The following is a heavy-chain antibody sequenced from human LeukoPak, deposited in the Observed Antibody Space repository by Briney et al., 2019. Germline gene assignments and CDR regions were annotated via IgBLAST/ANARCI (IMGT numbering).Heavy chain of an antibody. D-gene: IGHD2-15*01. CDR1: GFTFSSYA. CDR3: AKRVGYFIGSSGYSSDY. Sequence: GGSLRLSCAASGFTFSSYAMSWVRQAPGKGLEWVSTISGGGGSTYYADSVKGRFTTSRDNSKNTLYLQMNSLRAEDTAVYYCAKRVGYFIGSSGYSSDYWGQGALVTVSS. V-gene: IGHV3-23*01. J-gene: IGHJ4*02. CDR2: ISGGGGST.